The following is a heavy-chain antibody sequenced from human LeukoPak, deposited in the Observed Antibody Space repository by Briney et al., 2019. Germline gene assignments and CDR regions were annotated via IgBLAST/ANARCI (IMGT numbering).Heavy chain of an antibody. J-gene: IGHJ6*03. V-gene: IGHV1-24*01. CDR2: FDPEDGET. CDR1: GYTLTELS. Sequence: ASVKVSCKVSGYTLTELSMHWVRQAPGKGLEWMGGFDPEDGETIYAQKSQGRVTMTEDTSTDTAYMELSSLRSEDTAVYYCATGPSTVTGGYYYYYMDVWGKGTTVTVSS. D-gene: IGHD4-11*01. CDR3: ATGPSTVTGGYYYYYMDV.